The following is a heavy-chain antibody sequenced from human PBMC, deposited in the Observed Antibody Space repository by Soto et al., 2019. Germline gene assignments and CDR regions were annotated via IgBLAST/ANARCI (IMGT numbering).Heavy chain of an antibody. CDR2: FDPEDGET. J-gene: IGHJ3*02. Sequence: ASVKVSCKGSGYTLTELSMHWVRQAPGKGLEWMGGFDPEDGETIYAQKFQGRVTMTEDTSTDTAYMELSSLRSEDTAVYYCEPVSGRVSGGWTLEAFDIWGQGTMVT. CDR1: GYTLTELS. V-gene: IGHV1-24*01. D-gene: IGHD2-15*01. CDR3: EPVSGRVSGGWTLEAFDI.